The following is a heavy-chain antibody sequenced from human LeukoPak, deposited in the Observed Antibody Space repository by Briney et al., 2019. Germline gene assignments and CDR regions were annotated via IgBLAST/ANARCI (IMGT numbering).Heavy chain of an antibody. CDR2: ISAYNGNT. CDR1: GYTFTSYG. Sequence: ASVRVSCKASGYTFTSYGTSWVRQAPGQGLEWMGWISAYNGNTNYAQKLQGRVTMTTDTSTSTAYMELRSLRSDDTAVYYCARGTAAAPYYYYYYYMDVWGKGTTVTVSS. V-gene: IGHV1-18*01. J-gene: IGHJ6*03. CDR3: ARGTAAAPYYYYYYYMDV. D-gene: IGHD6-13*01.